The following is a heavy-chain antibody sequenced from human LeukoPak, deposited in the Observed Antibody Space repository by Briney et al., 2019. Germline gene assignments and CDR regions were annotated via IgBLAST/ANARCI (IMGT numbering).Heavy chain of an antibody. J-gene: IGHJ4*02. D-gene: IGHD6-25*01. CDR3: ARDGLAAVYFDY. V-gene: IGHV3-21*01. CDR1: GFTFSSYS. CDR2: ISSSSSYI. Sequence: PGGSLRLSCAASGFTFSSYSMNWARQAPGKGLEWVSSISSSSSYIYYADSVKGRFTISRDNAKNSLYLQMNSLRAEDTAVYYCARDGLAAVYFDYWGQGTLVTVSS.